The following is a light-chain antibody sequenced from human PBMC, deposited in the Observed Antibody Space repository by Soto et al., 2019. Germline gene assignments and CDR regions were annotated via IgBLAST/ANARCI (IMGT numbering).Light chain of an antibody. V-gene: IGLV3-25*03. CDR1: ALPKQY. J-gene: IGLJ2*01. CDR2: KDS. Sequence: SYELTQPPSVSVSPGQTAKITCSGAALPKQYAYWYQQKPGQAPVLMIYKDSERPSGIPERFSGSSSGTTVTLTISGVRAEDEADYSCQSADSSGSHVVFGGGTKLTVL. CDR3: QSADSSGSHVV.